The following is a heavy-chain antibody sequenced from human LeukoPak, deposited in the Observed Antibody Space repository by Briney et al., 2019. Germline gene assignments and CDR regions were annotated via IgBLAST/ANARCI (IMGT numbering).Heavy chain of an antibody. Sequence: PSETLSLTCTVSGGSISSYYWSWIRQPPGKGLEWIGYIYYSGSTNYNPSLKSRVTISVDTSKNQFSLKLSSVTAADTAVYYCARVQLREGAFDPWGQGTLVTVSS. CDR3: ARVQLREGAFDP. D-gene: IGHD5-18*01. V-gene: IGHV4-59*01. CDR1: GGSISSYY. CDR2: IYYSGST. J-gene: IGHJ5*02.